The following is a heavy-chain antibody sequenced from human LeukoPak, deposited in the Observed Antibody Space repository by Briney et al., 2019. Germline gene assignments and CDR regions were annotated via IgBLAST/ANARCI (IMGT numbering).Heavy chain of an antibody. D-gene: IGHD3-16*01. Sequence: SETLSLTCSVSGASISSSDYFWGWIRQSPGKGLERIGNIYDSGSTYYNPSLKSRVTIAEDTSKNQLSLKLSSVTAADTAVYYCARDTRGYGAATVDYWGQGTLVIVSS. J-gene: IGHJ4*02. CDR3: ARDTRGYGAATVDY. CDR2: IYDSGST. V-gene: IGHV4-39*07. CDR1: GASISSSDYF.